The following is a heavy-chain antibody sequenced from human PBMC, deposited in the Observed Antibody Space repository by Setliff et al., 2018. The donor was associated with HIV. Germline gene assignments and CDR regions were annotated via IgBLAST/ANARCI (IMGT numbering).Heavy chain of an antibody. Sequence: PSETLSLTCDVSGFSISSRYYWGWIRQSPGKGLEWIGNIYHTGSSYYNPSLNDRATISLDTSKNQFSLKLNSVTAADTAVYYCARDVPDLVISVYGFWGQGIPVTVSS. D-gene: IGHD3-22*01. CDR3: ARDVPDLVISVYGF. J-gene: IGHJ4*02. CDR1: GFSISSRYY. CDR2: IYHTGSS. V-gene: IGHV4-38-2*02.